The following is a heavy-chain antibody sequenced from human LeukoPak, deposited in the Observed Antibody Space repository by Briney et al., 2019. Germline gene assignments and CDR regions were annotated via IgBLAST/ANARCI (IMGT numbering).Heavy chain of an antibody. D-gene: IGHD2-2*03. J-gene: IGHJ4*02. CDR1: GFTFSSYE. CDR2: ISSSGSTI. CDR3: ARVDYSGDY. Sequence: GGSLRLSCAASGFTFSSYEMNWVRQAPGKGLEWVSYISSSGSTIYYADSVKGRFTISRDNAKNSLYLQMNSLRAEDTAVYYCARVDYSGDYWGQGTRVTVSS. V-gene: IGHV3-48*03.